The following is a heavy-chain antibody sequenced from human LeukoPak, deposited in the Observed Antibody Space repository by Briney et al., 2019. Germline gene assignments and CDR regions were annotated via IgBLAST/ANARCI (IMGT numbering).Heavy chain of an antibody. Sequence: SETLSLTCAVYGGSFSGYYWSWIRQPPGKGLGWIGEINHSGSTNYNPSLKSRVTISVDTSKNQFSLKLSSVTAADTAVYYCARGGGDSSGWYGDYYYYGMDVWGQGTTVTVSS. CDR3: ARGGGDSSGWYGDYYYYGMDV. V-gene: IGHV4-34*01. CDR2: INHSGST. CDR1: GGSFSGYY. D-gene: IGHD6-19*01. J-gene: IGHJ6*02.